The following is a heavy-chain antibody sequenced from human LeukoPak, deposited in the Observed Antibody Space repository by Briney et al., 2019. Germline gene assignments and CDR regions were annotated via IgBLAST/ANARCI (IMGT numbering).Heavy chain of an antibody. D-gene: IGHD2-21*02. CDR3: AGVHIVVVTATHYYFDY. CDR1: GGSTSSYY. J-gene: IGHJ4*02. V-gene: IGHV4-59*01. CDR2: IYYSGST. Sequence: SETLSLTCTVSGGSTSSYYWSWIRQPPGKGLEWIGYIYYSGSTNYNPSLKSRVTISVDTSKNQFSLKLSSVTAADTAVYYCAGVHIVVVTATHYYFDYWGQGTLVTASS.